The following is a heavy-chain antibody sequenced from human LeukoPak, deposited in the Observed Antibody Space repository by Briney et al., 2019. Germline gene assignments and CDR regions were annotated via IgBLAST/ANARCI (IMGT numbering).Heavy chain of an antibody. CDR1: VYTFNSYG. CDR3: ARDGRIAVADSFDY. V-gene: IGHV1-18*01. CDR2: VSAYNGST. Sequence: GASVTVSCKASVYTFNSYGISWVRQAPGQGREWTGWVSAYNGSTNYAKKLQGRLTMTTDTSTRTAYMELRSLRSDDTAVYYCARDGRIAVADSFDYWGQGTLVTVSS. J-gene: IGHJ4*02. D-gene: IGHD6-19*01.